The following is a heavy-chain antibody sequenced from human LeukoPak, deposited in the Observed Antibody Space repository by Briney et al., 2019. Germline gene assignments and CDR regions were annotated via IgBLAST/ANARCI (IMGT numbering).Heavy chain of an antibody. CDR1: GGDISNNY. CDR3: AKSPRKVYNWFAL. D-gene: IGHD5/OR15-5a*01. V-gene: IGHV4-59*01. CDR2: LYYMGST. Sequence: SETLSLTCNVSGGDISNNYCSWIRHPPGKQPEWVGNLYYMGSTNYNPSLESRVTISVDTSKNQVSLKLRSVTAVDTAVYYCAKSPRKVYNWFALWGQGPLVTVSS. J-gene: IGHJ5*02.